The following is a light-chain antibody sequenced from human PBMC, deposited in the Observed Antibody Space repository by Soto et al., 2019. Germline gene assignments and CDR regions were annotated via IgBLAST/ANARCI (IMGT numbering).Light chain of an antibody. V-gene: IGKV2-28*01. Sequence: DIVMTQSPLSLPVTPGEPASISCRSSQSLLHSNGLSYLDWYLQTPGQSPQLLIYLGSNRASGVPDRFSGSGSGTDFTLKISRVEAEDVGVYYCMQALQTPLTFGQGTRLEIK. CDR1: QSLLHSNGLSY. J-gene: IGKJ5*01. CDR3: MQALQTPLT. CDR2: LGS.